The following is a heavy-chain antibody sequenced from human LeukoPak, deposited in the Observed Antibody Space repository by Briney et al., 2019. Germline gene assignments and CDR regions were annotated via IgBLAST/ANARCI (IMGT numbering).Heavy chain of an antibody. CDR1: GFTVSSNY. J-gene: IGHJ4*02. CDR2: IYSRGTT. Sequence: GGSLRLSCAASGFTVSSNYMSWVRQAPGKGLEWVSVIYSRGTTYYADSVKGRFTISRDNSKNTLYLQMNSLRAEDTAVYYCAKDLLGSYPTFDYWGQGTLVTVSS. CDR3: AKDLLGSYPTFDY. D-gene: IGHD1-26*01. V-gene: IGHV3-66*03.